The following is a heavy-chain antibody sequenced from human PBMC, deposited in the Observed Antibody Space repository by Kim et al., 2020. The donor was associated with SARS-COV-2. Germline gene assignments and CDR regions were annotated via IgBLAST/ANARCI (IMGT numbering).Heavy chain of an antibody. CDR2: INAGNGNT. D-gene: IGHD6-19*01. CDR3: AREAVAGTRTFDY. J-gene: IGHJ4*02. CDR1: GYTFTSYA. Sequence: ASVKVSCKASGYTFTSYAMHWVRQAPGQRLEWMGWINAGNGNTKYSQKFQGRVTITRDTSASTAYMELSSLRSEDTAVYYCAREAVAGTRTFDYWGQGTLVTVSS. V-gene: IGHV1-3*01.